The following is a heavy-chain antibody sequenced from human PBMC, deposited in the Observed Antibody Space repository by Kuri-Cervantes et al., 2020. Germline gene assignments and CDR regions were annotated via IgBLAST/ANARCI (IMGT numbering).Heavy chain of an antibody. Sequence: GGSLRLSCTTSGFIFGDYAMSWVRQAPGKGLEWVSAISGSGGSTYYADSVKGRFTISRDNSKNTLYLQMDSLRAEDTAVYYCAKDSRYYDFWSGYSYDYWGQGTLVTVSS. J-gene: IGHJ4*02. D-gene: IGHD3-3*01. CDR3: AKDSRYYDFWSGYSYDY. CDR1: GFIFGDYA. V-gene: IGHV3-23*01. CDR2: ISGSGGST.